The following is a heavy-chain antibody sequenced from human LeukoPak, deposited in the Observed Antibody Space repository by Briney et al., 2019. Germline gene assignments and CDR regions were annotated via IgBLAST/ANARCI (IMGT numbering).Heavy chain of an antibody. V-gene: IGHV3-23*01. CDR1: GFSVMRCW. D-gene: IGHD5-12*01. Sequence: GGSLRLSCAATGFSVMRCWSAGFGEARGNELNWVSAISGSGGSTYYADSVKGRFTISRDNSKNTLYLQMNSLRAEDTAVYYCAKDQSRGYSGYGYYFDYWGQGTLVTVSS. CDR2: ISGSGGST. J-gene: IGHJ4*02. CDR3: AKDQSRGYSGYGYYFDY.